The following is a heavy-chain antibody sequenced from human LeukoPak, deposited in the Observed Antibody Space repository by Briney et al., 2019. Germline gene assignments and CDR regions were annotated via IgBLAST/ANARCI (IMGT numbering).Heavy chain of an antibody. V-gene: IGHV4-34*01. J-gene: IGHJ6*02. CDR1: GGSFSGYY. CDR3: ARFRVLWFGELPYYYYYGMDV. D-gene: IGHD3-10*01. Sequence: SETLSLTCAVYGGSFSGYYWSWIRQPPGKGLEWIGEINHSGSTNYNPSLKSRVTISVDTSKNQFSLKLSSVTAADTAVYYCARFRVLWFGELPYYYYYGMDVWGQGTTVTVSS. CDR2: INHSGST.